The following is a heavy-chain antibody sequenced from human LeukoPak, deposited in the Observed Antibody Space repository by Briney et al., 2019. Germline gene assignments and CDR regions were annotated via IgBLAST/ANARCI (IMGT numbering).Heavy chain of an antibody. CDR1: GGSFSGHY. Sequence: SETLSLTCAVYGGSFSGHYWSWIRQPPGKGLEWIGEINHSGSTNYNPSLKSRVTISVDASKNQFSLKLSSVTVADTAVYYCAKSPQKKNYYYYYYMDVWGKGTTVTVSS. CDR2: INHSGST. J-gene: IGHJ6*03. CDR3: AKSPQKKNYYYYYYMDV. V-gene: IGHV4-34*01.